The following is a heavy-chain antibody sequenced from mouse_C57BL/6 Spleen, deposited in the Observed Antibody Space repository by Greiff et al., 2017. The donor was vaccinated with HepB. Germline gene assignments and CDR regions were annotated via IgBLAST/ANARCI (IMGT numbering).Heavy chain of an antibody. CDR2: ISNGGGST. J-gene: IGHJ3*01. CDR3: ASYGNYDWFAY. CDR1: GFTFSDYY. V-gene: IGHV5-12*01. D-gene: IGHD2-1*01. Sequence: EVKLMESGGGLVQPGGSLKLSCAASGFTFSDYYMYWVRQTPEKRLEWVAYISNGGGSTYYPDTVKGRFTISRDNAKNTRDLQMSRLKSEDTAMYYCASYGNYDWFAYWGQGTLVTVSA.